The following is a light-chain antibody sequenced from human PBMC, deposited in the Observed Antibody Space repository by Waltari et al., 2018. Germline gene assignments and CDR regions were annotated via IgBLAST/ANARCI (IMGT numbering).Light chain of an antibody. CDR1: PSVSSGY. CDR3: QQYGSSIT. CDR2: GAS. Sequence: EIVLTQSPATLSLSPGERDTLSCRASPSVSSGYLDCCQQKPAQAPRLLIYGASSRATGIPDRFSGSGSGIDFNLTISRLESEDFAMYYCQQYGSSITFGQGTRLEIK. V-gene: IGKV3-20*01. J-gene: IGKJ5*01.